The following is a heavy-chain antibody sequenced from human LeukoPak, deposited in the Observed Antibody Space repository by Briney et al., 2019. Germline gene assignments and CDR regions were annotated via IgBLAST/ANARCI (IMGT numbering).Heavy chain of an antibody. Sequence: NPSETLSLTCTVSGVSVSSGSYYWSWIRQPPGKGLEWIGYIYYSGSTNYNPSLKSRVTISVDTSKNQFSLKLSSVTAADTAVYYCARDRSYYYGMDVWGQGTTVTVSS. CDR3: ARDRSYYYGMDV. V-gene: IGHV4-61*01. D-gene: IGHD3-16*02. CDR1: GVSVSSGSYY. J-gene: IGHJ6*02. CDR2: IYYSGST.